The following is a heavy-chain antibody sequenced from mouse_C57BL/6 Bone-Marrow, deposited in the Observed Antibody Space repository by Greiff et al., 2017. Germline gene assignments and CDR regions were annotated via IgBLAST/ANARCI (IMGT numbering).Heavy chain of an antibody. CDR3: ARAPTTAYAMDY. V-gene: IGHV5-4*03. CDR2: ISDGGSYT. D-gene: IGHD1-2*01. J-gene: IGHJ4*01. CDR1: GFTFSRYA. Sequence: EVKVVESGGGLVKPGGSLKLSCAASGFTFSRYAMSWVRQTPETRLEWVATISDGGSYTYYPDNVKGRFTISRDNAKNNLYLQMSHLKSEDTAMYYCARAPTTAYAMDYWGQGTSVTVSS.